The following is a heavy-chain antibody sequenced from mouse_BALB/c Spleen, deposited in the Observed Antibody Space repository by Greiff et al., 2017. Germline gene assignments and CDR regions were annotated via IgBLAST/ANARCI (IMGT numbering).Heavy chain of an antibody. CDR3: ARDYYGSRYYFDY. CDR2: IWAGGST. J-gene: IGHJ2*01. Sequence: QVTLKESGPGLVAPSQSLSITCTVSGFSLTSYGVHWVRQPPGKGLEWLGVIWAGGSTNYNSALMSRLSISKDNSKSQVFLKMNSLQTDDTAMYYCARDYYGSRYYFDYWGQGTTLTVSS. V-gene: IGHV2-9*02. D-gene: IGHD1-1*01. CDR1: GFSLTSYG.